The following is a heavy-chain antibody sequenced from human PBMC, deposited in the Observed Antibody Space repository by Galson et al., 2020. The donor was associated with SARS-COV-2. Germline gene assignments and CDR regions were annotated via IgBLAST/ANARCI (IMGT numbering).Heavy chain of an antibody. V-gene: IGHV5-51*01. Sequence: KISCKGSEYSFTNYWIGWVRQMPGKGLEWVGIIYPADSDTRYSPSFQGQVTISADKSISTAYLQWSSLKTSDTAMYYCARQGDARYCSGGNCYTLSYYWGQGTLVTGSS. CDR1: EYSFTNYW. CDR2: IYPADSDT. CDR3: ARQGDARYCSGGNCYTLSYY. J-gene: IGHJ4*02. D-gene: IGHD2-15*01.